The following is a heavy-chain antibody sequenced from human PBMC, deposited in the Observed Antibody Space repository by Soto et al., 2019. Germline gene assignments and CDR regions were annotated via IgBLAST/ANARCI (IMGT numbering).Heavy chain of an antibody. V-gene: IGHV4-30-4*01. D-gene: IGHD3-16*01. Sequence: SETLSLTCTVSGGSISSGDYYWSWIRQPPGKGLEWIGYIYYSGSTYYNPSLKSRVTMSVDTSKKQVSLNLTSVTAADTAVYYCTRLRGGYYYYGMDVWGQGTTVTVSS. CDR3: TRLRGGYYYYGMDV. CDR1: GGSISSGDYY. CDR2: IYYSGST. J-gene: IGHJ6*02.